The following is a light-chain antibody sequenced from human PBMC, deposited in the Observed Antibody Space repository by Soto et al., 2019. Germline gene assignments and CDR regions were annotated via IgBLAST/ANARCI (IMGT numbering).Light chain of an antibody. Sequence: DIQMTQSPSSLSASVGDRVTITCRASQSITSYLNWYQQKPGKAPNLLIYSAFSLESGVPSRFSGSGSGTDHTLTISSLQPEDFATYFCQQSYSRPRTFGQGTKVDIK. J-gene: IGKJ1*01. V-gene: IGKV1-39*01. CDR2: SAF. CDR1: QSITSY. CDR3: QQSYSRPRT.